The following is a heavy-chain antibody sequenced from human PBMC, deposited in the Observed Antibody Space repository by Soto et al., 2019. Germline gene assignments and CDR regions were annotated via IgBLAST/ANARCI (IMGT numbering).Heavy chain of an antibody. CDR3: ARDRARTLLPNLPNWFDP. CDR1: GGTFSSYA. J-gene: IGHJ5*02. V-gene: IGHV1-69*01. D-gene: IGHD1-1*01. CDR2: IIPIFGTA. Sequence: QVQLVQSGAEVKKPGSSVKVSCKASGGTFSSYAISWVRQAPGQGLEWMGGIIPIFGTANYAQKFQGRVTITADESTSTAYMELSSLRSEDTAVYYCARDRARTLLPNLPNWFDPWGQGTLVTVSS.